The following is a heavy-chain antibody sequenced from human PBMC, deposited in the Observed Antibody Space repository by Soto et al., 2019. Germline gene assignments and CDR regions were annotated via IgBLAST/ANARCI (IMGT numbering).Heavy chain of an antibody. CDR1: GGSISSYY. J-gene: IGHJ4*02. D-gene: IGHD6-13*01. CDR2: IYYSVST. Sequence: SETLSLICTVSGGSISSYYWSWIRQPPGKGLEWIGYIYYSVSTNYNPSLKSRVTTSVDKSKNQFSLKLTSVTAADTAVYYCARARAPIAAAAIFDCWGQGTLVTVSS. V-gene: IGHV4-59*12. CDR3: ARARAPIAAAAIFDC.